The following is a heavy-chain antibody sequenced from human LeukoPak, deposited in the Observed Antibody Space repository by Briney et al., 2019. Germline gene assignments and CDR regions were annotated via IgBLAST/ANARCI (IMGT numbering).Heavy chain of an antibody. V-gene: IGHV7-4-1*02. CDR2: INTNTGNP. CDR1: GYSFTSYA. J-gene: IGHJ4*02. Sequence: GASVKVSCKASGYSFTSYAMNWVRQAPGQGLEWMGWINTNTGNPTYAQGFTGRFVFSLDTSVSTAYVQISSLKPEDTAVYYCAFWERELLLDYWGQGTLVTVSS. D-gene: IGHD1-26*01. CDR3: AFWERELLLDY.